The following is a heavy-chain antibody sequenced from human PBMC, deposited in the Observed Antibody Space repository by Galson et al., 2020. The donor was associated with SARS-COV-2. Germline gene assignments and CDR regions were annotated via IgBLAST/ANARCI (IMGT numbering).Heavy chain of an antibody. V-gene: IGHV3-23*01. CDR3: AKDLFSGGYPALDY. CDR1: GFTFSSDG. Sequence: GGSLRLSCAASGFTFSSDGMSWVRQAPGRGLEWVSAISGSDSSTYYADSVKGRFTISRDNAKSTLSLQMNSLRAEDTAVYYCAKDLFSGGYPALDYWGQGTLVTVSS. D-gene: IGHD1-26*01. J-gene: IGHJ4*02. CDR2: ISGSDSST.